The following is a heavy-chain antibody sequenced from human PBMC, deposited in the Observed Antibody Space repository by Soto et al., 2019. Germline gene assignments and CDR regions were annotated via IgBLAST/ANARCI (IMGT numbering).Heavy chain of an antibody. CDR2: IYTSGST. CDR3: ARVAWFGELPIDYYYYGMDV. D-gene: IGHD3-10*01. CDR1: GGSISSYY. J-gene: IGHJ6*02. Sequence: LSLTCTVSGGSISSYYWSWIRQPAGKGLEWIGRIYTSGSTNYNPSLKSRVTMSVDTSKNQFSLKLSSVTAADTAVYYCARVAWFGELPIDYYYYGMDVWGQGTTVTVSS. V-gene: IGHV4-4*07.